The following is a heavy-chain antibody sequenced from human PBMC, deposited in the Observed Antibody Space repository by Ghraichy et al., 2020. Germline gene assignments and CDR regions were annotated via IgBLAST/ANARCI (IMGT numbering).Heavy chain of an antibody. CDR2: IFYSGST. V-gene: IGHV4-39*01. CDR3: ARGRLRWFSSFDY. CDR1: GGSISSSSYH. Sequence: ESLNISCTVSGGSISSSSYHWGWIRQPPGKGLEWIGSIFYSGSTYYNPSLKSRVTISVDTSKNQFSLKLSSVTAADTAVYYCARGRLRWFSSFDYWGQGTLVTVSS. D-gene: IGHD4-23*01. J-gene: IGHJ4*02.